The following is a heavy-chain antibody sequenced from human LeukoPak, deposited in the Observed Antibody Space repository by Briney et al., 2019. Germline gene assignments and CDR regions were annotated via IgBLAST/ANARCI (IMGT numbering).Heavy chain of an antibody. V-gene: IGHV4-38-2*02. Sequence: MSSETLSLTCTVSGYSITSGYYWGWIRLPPGKGLEWIGNIYHSGSPYYNPSLKSRVTISVDTSKNQFSLKLSSVTAADTAVYYCARDPWDYYGSGSYYIPWGQGTLVTVSS. CDR1: GYSITSGYY. CDR2: IYHSGSP. CDR3: ARDPWDYYGSGSYYIP. D-gene: IGHD3-10*01. J-gene: IGHJ5*02.